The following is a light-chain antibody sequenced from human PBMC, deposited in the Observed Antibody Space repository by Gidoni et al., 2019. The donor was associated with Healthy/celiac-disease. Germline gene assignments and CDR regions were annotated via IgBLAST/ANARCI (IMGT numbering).Light chain of an antibody. CDR1: QSISSY. CDR2: AAS. CDR3: QQSYSTPFT. J-gene: IGKJ3*01. V-gene: IGKV1-39*01. Sequence: DIQMTQSPSSLSASVGDRVTITCRASQSISSYLNWYQQKPGKAPKLLIYAASSLQSGVQSRFSGSGSGTDFTLTNSSLQPEDFATYYCQQSYSTPFTFGPGTKVDIK.